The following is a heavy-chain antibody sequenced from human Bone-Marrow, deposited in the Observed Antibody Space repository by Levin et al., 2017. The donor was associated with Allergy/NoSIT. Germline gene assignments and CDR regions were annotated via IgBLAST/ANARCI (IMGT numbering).Heavy chain of an antibody. D-gene: IGHD2-2*01. CDR3: ARWGPVAMTYYGMDV. CDR1: GFTFSSYS. V-gene: IGHV3-48*02. J-gene: IGHJ6*02. CDR2: ISSSSSTI. Sequence: LSLTCAASGFTFSSYSMNWVRQAPGKGLEWVSYISSSSSTIYYVDSVKGRFTISRDNAKNSLYLQMNSLRDEDTAVYYCARWGPVAMTYYGMDVWGQGTTVTVSS.